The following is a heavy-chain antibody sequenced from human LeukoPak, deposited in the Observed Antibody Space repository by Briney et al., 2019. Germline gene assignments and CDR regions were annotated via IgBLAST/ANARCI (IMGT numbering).Heavy chain of an antibody. V-gene: IGHV3-30*02. CDR3: AKDLGYYDSSGSTFDY. CDR1: GFTFSSYG. Sequence: GGSLRLSCAASGFTFSSYGMHWVRQAPGKGLEWVAVIWYDGSNKYYADSVKGRFTISRDNSKNTLYLQMNSLRAEDTAVYYCAKDLGYYDSSGSTFDYWGQGTLVTVSS. CDR2: IWYDGSNK. D-gene: IGHD3-22*01. J-gene: IGHJ4*02.